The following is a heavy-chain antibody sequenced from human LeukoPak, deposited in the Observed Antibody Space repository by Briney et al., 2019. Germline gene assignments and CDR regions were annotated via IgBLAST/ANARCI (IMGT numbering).Heavy chain of an antibody. CDR2: INYSGST. J-gene: IGHJ5*02. CDR3: ARHYGP. D-gene: IGHD3-10*01. Sequence: ASETLSLTCTVSGGSISSYYWSWIRQPPGKGLEWIGCINYSGSTNYNPSLKSRVTISVDTSKNQFSLNLNSVTAADTAVYYCARHYGPWGQGTLVTVSS. V-gene: IGHV4-59*08. CDR1: GGSISSYY.